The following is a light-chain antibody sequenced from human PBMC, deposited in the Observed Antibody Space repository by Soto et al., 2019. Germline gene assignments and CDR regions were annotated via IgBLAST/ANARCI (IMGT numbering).Light chain of an antibody. V-gene: IGKV1-27*01. CDR2: AAS. CDR3: QKYNIAPWT. J-gene: IGKJ1*01. Sequence: DIQMTQSPSSLSASVGDRVTITCRASQDISDYLAWYQQKPGKSPYLLIYAASSLQSGVPSRFSGSGSGTDFTLTISSLQPEDVATYYCQKYNIAPWTFGQGTKVEIK. CDR1: QDISDY.